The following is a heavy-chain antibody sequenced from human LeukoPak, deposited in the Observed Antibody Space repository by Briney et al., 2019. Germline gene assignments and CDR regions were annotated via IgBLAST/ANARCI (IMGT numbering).Heavy chain of an antibody. J-gene: IGHJ4*02. D-gene: IGHD6-13*01. Sequence: GRSLRLSCAASGFIFSDYAVDWVRQAPGKGLEWVAVISYDGSDKYYADSVKGRFTISRDNSKNTVYLQMSGLRPEDTAIYYCARGGDSTWQIRLDYWGLGAVVTVSS. CDR3: ARGGDSTWQIRLDY. CDR2: ISYDGSDK. V-gene: IGHV3-30*04. CDR1: GFIFSDYA.